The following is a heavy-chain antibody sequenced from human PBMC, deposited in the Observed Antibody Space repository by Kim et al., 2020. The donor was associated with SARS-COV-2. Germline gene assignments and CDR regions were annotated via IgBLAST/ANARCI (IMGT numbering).Heavy chain of an antibody. Sequence: GGSLRLSRAASGFTFSKYAMTWVRQAPGKGLEWVSVIYSGDGTTHYVDSVKGRFTISRDDSRSTLYLQMYDLRAEDSAIYYCARGGWGSSGYVDYWGQGT. CDR2: IYSGDGTT. D-gene: IGHD2-2*01. CDR3: ARGGWGSSGYVDY. V-gene: IGHV3-23*03. J-gene: IGHJ4*02. CDR1: GFTFSKYA.